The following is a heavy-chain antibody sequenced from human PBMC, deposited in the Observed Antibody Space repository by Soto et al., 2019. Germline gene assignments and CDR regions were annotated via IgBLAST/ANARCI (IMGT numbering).Heavy chain of an antibody. CDR1: GGSISSYY. V-gene: IGHV4-59*01. Sequence: SETLSLTCTVSGGSISSYYWSWIRQPPGKGLEWIGYIYYSGSTNYNPSLKSRVTISVDTSKNQFSLKLSSVTAADTAVYYCARVRRIDDSSGSYYYYYGMDVWGQGTTVTVSS. J-gene: IGHJ6*02. CDR2: IYYSGST. D-gene: IGHD3-22*01. CDR3: ARVRRIDDSSGSYYYYYGMDV.